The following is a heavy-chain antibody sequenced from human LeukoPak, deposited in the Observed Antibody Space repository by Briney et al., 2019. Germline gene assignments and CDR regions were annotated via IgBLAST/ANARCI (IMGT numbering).Heavy chain of an antibody. V-gene: IGHV4-39*01. CDR3: AAQIYGDFADY. Sequence: SETLSLTCTVSGGSISSSSYYWGWIRQPPGKGLEYIGTISYSGTTYYNPSLKSRVTISLDGSKNQFSLKLTSVTAADTAVYYCAAQIYGDFADYWGQGTLVTVSS. CDR2: ISYSGTT. J-gene: IGHJ4*02. CDR1: GGSISSSSYY. D-gene: IGHD4-17*01.